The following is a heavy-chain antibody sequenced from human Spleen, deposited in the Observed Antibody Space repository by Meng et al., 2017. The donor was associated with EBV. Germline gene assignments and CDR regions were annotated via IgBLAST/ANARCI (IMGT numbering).Heavy chain of an antibody. Sequence: VQLVQSGTEVKKPGASVKVSCKASAYTFSDYDIIWVRQAPGRGLEWMGWSSPYNGNTKYAQKLQDRVTMTTDTSTSTAYMELRSLRSDDTAMYYCARTNALDSWGQGTLVTVSS. J-gene: IGHJ4*02. V-gene: IGHV1-18*01. CDR2: SSPYNGNT. CDR3: ARTNALDS. CDR1: AYTFSDYD.